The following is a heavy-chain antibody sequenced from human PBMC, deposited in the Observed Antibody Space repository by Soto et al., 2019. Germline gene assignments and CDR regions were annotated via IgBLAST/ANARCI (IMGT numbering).Heavy chain of an antibody. D-gene: IGHD3-3*01. CDR3: AKVLTIFGVVIMNDAFDI. CDR1: GFTFDDYA. Sequence: EVQLAESGGGLVQPGRSLRLSCAASGFTFDDYAMHWVRQAPGKGLEWVSGISWNSGSIGYADSVKGRFTISRDNAKNSLYLQMNSLRAEDTALYYCAKVLTIFGVVIMNDAFDIWGQGTMVTVSS. J-gene: IGHJ3*02. V-gene: IGHV3-9*01. CDR2: ISWNSGSI.